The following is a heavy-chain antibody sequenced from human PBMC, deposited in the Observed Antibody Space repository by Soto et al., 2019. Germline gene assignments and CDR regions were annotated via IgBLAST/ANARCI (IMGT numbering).Heavy chain of an antibody. Sequence: QLQLQESGPGLVKPLETLSLTCTVSGGSISSSSYYWGWIRQPPGKGLEWIGSIYYSGSTYYNPSLKSRVPRSVDTSKNQFSLKLSSVTAADTAVYYCARTYGGYSGDAFDIWGQGTMVTVSS. J-gene: IGHJ3*02. V-gene: IGHV4-39*01. CDR2: IYYSGST. CDR3: ARTYGGYSGDAFDI. CDR1: GGSISSSSYY. D-gene: IGHD4-17*01.